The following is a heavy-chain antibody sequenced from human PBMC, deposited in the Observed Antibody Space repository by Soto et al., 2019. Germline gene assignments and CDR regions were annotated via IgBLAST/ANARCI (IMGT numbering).Heavy chain of an antibody. D-gene: IGHD6-19*01. CDR3: ARDSSGWYIDH. Sequence: TLSLTCAISWGNVSSNSAAWNCIRQSPSRGLEWLSRTYYRSKWYNDHAVSVKSRITINPDTSKNQFSLRLNSVIPEDAAVYFCARDSSGWYIDHWGQGTLVTVSS. V-gene: IGHV6-1*01. CDR1: WGNVSSNSAA. J-gene: IGHJ4*02. CDR2: TYYRSKWYN.